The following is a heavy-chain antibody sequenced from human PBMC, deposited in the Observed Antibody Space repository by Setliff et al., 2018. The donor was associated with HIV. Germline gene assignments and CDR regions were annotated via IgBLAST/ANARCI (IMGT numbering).Heavy chain of an antibody. CDR1: GDTFTSYG. J-gene: IGHJ4*02. V-gene: IGHV1-3*01. Sequence: ASVKVSCKASGDTFTSYGFHWVRQAPGQRLEWMGWINAANGNTKYSQNFQGSVTITRDTSASTAYMELSSLRSEDTAVYYCATRFSNSWAFDYWGQGTLVTVSS. D-gene: IGHD2-2*01. CDR3: ATRFSNSWAFDY. CDR2: INAANGNT.